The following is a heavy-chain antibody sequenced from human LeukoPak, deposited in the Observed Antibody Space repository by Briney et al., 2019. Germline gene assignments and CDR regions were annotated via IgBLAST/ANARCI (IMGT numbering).Heavy chain of an antibody. V-gene: IGHV1-2*02. J-gene: IGHJ4*02. CDR1: GYTFTGYY. D-gene: IGHD1-26*01. Sequence: ASVKVSCKASGYTFTGYYMHWVRQAPGQGLEWMGWINPNSGGTNYAQKFQGRVTMTRDTSISTAYMELSRLRSDDTAVYYCAREWDSGSRPDYWGQGTLVTVSS. CDR2: INPNSGGT. CDR3: AREWDSGSRPDY.